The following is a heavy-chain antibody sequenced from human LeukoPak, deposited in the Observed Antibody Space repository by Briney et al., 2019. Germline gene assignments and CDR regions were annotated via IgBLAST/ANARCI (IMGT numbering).Heavy chain of an antibody. CDR3: ANGYSYVRTY. V-gene: IGHV3-11*01. D-gene: IGHD5-18*01. CDR2: MSSSGSII. CDR1: GFTFSDYY. Sequence: GGSLRLSCAASGFTFSDYYMSWIRQAPGKGLECLSSMSSSGSIIWYADSVKGRFTISRDNSKNSLYLQMNSLRAEDTAVYYCANGYSYVRTYWGQGTLVTVSS. J-gene: IGHJ4*02.